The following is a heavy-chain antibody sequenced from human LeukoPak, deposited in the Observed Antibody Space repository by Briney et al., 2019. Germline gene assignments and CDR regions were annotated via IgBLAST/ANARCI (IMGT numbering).Heavy chain of an antibody. CDR1: GFTFSSYW. Sequence: PGGSLRLSCAASGFTFSSYWMSWVRQAPGKGLEWVANIKQDGSEKYYVDSVKGRFTISRENAKNSLYLQMNSLRAEDTAVYYCARGVRAYYYYYYMDVWGKGTTVTVSS. CDR2: IKQDGSEK. V-gene: IGHV3-7*01. CDR3: ARGVRAYYYYYYMDV. J-gene: IGHJ6*03. D-gene: IGHD3-10*01.